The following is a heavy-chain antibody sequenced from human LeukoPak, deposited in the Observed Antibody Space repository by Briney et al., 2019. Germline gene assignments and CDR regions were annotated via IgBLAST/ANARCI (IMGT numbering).Heavy chain of an antibody. V-gene: IGHV4-39*01. J-gene: IGHJ4*02. CDR3: ARHLSGGDFWRGYTRVYYFDY. CDR1: GGSISSYY. CDR2: IYYSGST. Sequence: PSETLSLTCTVSGGSISSYYWSWIRQPPGKGLEWIGSIYYSGSTYYNPSLKSRVTISVDTSKNQFSLKLSSVTAADTAVYYCARHLSGGDFWRGYTRVYYFDYWGQGTLVTVSS. D-gene: IGHD3-3*01.